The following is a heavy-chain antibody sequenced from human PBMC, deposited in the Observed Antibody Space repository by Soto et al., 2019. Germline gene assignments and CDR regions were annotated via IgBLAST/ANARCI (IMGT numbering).Heavy chain of an antibody. CDR3: PRDSDCTNGVCYTRAALYYYGMAV. D-gene: IGHD2-8*01. V-gene: IGHV4-4*07. Sequence: SETLSLTCTVSVGSISSYYWSWIRQPGGKGLEWIGRIYTSGSATYNPSLKSRVTMSVHTSKNQLSLKLSSVTAADTAVYYCPRDSDCTNGVCYTRAALYYYGMAVPAQGTPLIVSS. CDR2: IYTSGSA. J-gene: IGHJ6*02. CDR1: VGSISSYY.